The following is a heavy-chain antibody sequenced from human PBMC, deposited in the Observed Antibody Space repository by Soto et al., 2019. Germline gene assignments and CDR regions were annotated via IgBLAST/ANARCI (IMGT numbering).Heavy chain of an antibody. CDR1: GDTFSTYA. V-gene: IGHV1-69*01. J-gene: IGHJ6*02. CDR2: IIPLFGSA. D-gene: IGHD1-1*01. Sequence: QVQLEQSGAEVKKPGSSVKVSCKASGDTFSTYAINWVRQAPGQGLEWVGGIIPLFGSAKYAQKFQARVMITADEVTSAAYMELSSLRSEDTAIYYCASGVRYNWKGYSGMEVWGQGTTVTVSS. CDR3: ASGVRYNWKGYSGMEV.